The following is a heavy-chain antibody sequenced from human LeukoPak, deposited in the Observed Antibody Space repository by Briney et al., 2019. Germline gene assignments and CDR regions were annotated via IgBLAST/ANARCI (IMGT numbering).Heavy chain of an antibody. J-gene: IGHJ4*02. CDR3: ARGFRSSLDY. Sequence: SETLSLTCTVSGGSISSGGYYWGWIRQPPGKGLEWIGYIYHSGSTYYNPSLRSRVTISVDRSKNQFSLKLSSVTAADTAVYYCARGFRSSLDYWGQGTLVTVSS. CDR1: GGSISSGGYY. D-gene: IGHD6-6*01. V-gene: IGHV4-30-2*01. CDR2: IYHSGST.